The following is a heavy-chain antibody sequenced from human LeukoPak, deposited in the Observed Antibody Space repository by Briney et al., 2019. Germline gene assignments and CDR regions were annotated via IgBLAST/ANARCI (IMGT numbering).Heavy chain of an antibody. D-gene: IGHD4-17*01. V-gene: IGHV3-7*01. CDR2: MNRDGSEK. CDR3: ARESFDGDHLADPMSLLDY. J-gene: IGHJ4*02. CDR1: GFTFSDYW. Sequence: GGSLRLSCAASGFTFSDYWMSWVRQAPGKGLEWVANMNRDGSEKNYVDSIKGRFTISRDNAANSLYLQMNSLRVEDTAVYYCARESFDGDHLADPMSLLDYWGQGTLVTVSS.